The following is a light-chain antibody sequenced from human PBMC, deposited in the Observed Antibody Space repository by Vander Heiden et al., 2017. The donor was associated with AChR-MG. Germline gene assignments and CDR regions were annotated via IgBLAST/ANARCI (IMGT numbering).Light chain of an antibody. CDR1: QSVLYSSNNKNY. V-gene: IGKV4-1*01. CDR3: QQDDSTPLT. J-gene: IGKJ4*01. CDR2: WAS. Sequence: DIVMTQSPASLAVSLGARATINCKSSQSVLYSSNNKNYLAWYQQKPGQPPKLLIYWASTRESGVPDRFSGSGSGTDFTLTISSLQAEDVAVYYCQQDDSTPLTFGGGTKVEIK.